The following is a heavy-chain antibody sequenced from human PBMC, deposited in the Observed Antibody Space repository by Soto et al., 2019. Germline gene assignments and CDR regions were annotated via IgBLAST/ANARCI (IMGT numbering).Heavy chain of an antibody. J-gene: IGHJ6*02. CDR3: AREDDYGYRYINYGLDV. CDR2: ISFDGTKK. CDR1: GFTFNIYA. V-gene: IGHV3-30-3*01. D-gene: IGHD4-17*01. Sequence: GGSLRLSCAASGFTFNIYALHWVRQAPGKGLEWVAVISFDGTKKYYSDSVKGRFTISRDNLKNTLYLQMNNLRVEDAALYFCAREDDYGYRYINYGLDVWGQGTTVTVSS.